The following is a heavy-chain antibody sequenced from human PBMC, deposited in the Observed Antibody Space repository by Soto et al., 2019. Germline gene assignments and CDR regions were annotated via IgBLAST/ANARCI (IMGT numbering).Heavy chain of an antibody. CDR2: IWYDGSNK. Sequence: GGSLRLSCAASGFTFSSYGMHWVRQAPGKGLEWVAVIWYDGSNKYYADSVKGRFTISRDNSKNTLYLQMNSLRAEDTAVYYCARDYCSGGSCYADAFDIWGQGTMVTVSS. D-gene: IGHD2-15*01. J-gene: IGHJ3*02. CDR1: GFTFSSYG. CDR3: ARDYCSGGSCYADAFDI. V-gene: IGHV3-33*01.